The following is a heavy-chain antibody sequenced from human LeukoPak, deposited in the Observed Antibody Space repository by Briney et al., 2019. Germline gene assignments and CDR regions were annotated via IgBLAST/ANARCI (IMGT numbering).Heavy chain of an antibody. V-gene: IGHV4-39*07. CDR1: GGSISSSSYY. D-gene: IGHD4-17*01. J-gene: IGHJ6*02. Sequence: PSETLSLTCTVSGGSISSSSYYWGWIRQPPGKGLEWIGSIYYSGSTYYNPSLKSRVTISVDTSKNQFSLKLSSVTAADTAVYYCARDPYYGDYYYGMDVWGQGTTVTVSS. CDR3: ARDPYYGDYYYGMDV. CDR2: IYYSGST.